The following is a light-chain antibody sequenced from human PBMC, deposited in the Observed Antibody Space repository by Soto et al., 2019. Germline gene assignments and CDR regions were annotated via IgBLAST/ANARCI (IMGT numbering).Light chain of an antibody. J-gene: IGKJ1*01. CDR1: QSVSSN. V-gene: IGKV3-15*01. Sequence: EIVMTQSPATLSVSPGERVTLSCRASQSVSSNLAWYQQRPGQAPRLLIYGASTRVTGIPARFSGSGSGTEFTLTISSLQSEDFAIYYCQQYNNWPRTFGQGTRVEIK. CDR3: QQYNNWPRT. CDR2: GAS.